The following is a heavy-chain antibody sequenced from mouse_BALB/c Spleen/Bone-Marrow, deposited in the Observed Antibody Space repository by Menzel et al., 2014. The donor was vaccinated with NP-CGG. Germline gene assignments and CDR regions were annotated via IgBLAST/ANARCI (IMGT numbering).Heavy chain of an antibody. Sequence: EVHLVESGGDLVKPGGSLKLSCAASGFTFSNYGMSWVRRTPDKRLEWVATISSVGSYTYYPDSVKGRFTISRDNAKNTLFLQMSSLKSEDTAMYYCARRGTGTGSYYFDYWGQGTTLTVSS. CDR2: ISSVGSYT. V-gene: IGHV5-6*01. J-gene: IGHJ2*01. CDR3: ARRGTGTGSYYFDY. D-gene: IGHD4-1*01. CDR1: GFTFSNYG.